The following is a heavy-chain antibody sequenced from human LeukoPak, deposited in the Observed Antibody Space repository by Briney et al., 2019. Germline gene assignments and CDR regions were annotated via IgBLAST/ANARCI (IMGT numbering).Heavy chain of an antibody. CDR1: GFTFSSYG. D-gene: IGHD2-15*01. CDR2: IWYDGSNK. CDR3: AKDTFHAPLAATY. Sequence: TGGSLRLSCAASGFTFSSYGMHWVRQAPGKGLEWVAVIWYDGSNKYYADSVKGRFTISRDNSKNTLYLQMNSLRAEDTAVYYCAKDTFHAPLAATYWGQGTLVTVSS. V-gene: IGHV3-33*06. J-gene: IGHJ4*02.